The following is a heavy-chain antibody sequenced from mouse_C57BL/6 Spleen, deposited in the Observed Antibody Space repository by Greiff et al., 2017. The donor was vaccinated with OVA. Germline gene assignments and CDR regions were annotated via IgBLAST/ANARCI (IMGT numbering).Heavy chain of an antibody. D-gene: IGHD1-1*01. CDR2: INPNNGGT. CDR1: GYTFTDYN. Sequence: EVQLQQSGPELVKPGASVKIPCKASGYTFTDYNMDWVKQSHGKSLEWIGDINPNNGGTIYNQKFKGKATLTVDKSSSTAYMELRSLTSEDTAVYYCAREGYYGSAAYWGQGTLVTVSA. V-gene: IGHV1-18*01. CDR3: AREGYYGSAAY. J-gene: IGHJ3*01.